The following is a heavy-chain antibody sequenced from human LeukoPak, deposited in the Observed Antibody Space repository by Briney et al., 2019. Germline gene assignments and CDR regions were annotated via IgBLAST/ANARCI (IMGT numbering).Heavy chain of an antibody. D-gene: IGHD3-10*01. CDR3: AKGPRHYYGSGDPFTYFDY. Sequence: PGGSLRLSCAASGFTFSSYSMNWVRQAPGKGLEWVAVIWYDGSNKYYADSVKGRFTISRDNSKNTLYLQMNSLRAEDTAVYYCAKGPRHYYGSGDPFTYFDYWGQGTLVTVSS. V-gene: IGHV3-33*06. CDR1: GFTFSSYS. CDR2: IWYDGSNK. J-gene: IGHJ4*02.